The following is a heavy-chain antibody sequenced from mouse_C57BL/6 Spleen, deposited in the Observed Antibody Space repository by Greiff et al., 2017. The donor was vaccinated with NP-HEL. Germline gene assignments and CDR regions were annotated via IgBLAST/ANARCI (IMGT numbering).Heavy chain of an antibody. CDR1: GYSITSGHD. Sequence: EVKLQESGPGMVKPSQSLSLTCTVTGYSITSGHDWHWIRHFPGNKLEWMGYISYSGSTNYNPSLKSRISITHDTSKNHFFLKLNSVTTEDTATYYCARLGRGSYFDYWGQGTTLTVSS. CDR2: ISYSGST. V-gene: IGHV3-1*01. D-gene: IGHD4-1*01. CDR3: ARLGRGSYFDY. J-gene: IGHJ2*01.